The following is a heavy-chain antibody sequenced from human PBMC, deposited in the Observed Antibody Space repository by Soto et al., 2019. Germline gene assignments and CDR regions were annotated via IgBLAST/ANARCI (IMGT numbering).Heavy chain of an antibody. V-gene: IGHV3-74*01. J-gene: IGHJ4*02. D-gene: IGHD1-1*01. CDR3: ARDRLNNAYNTFFDY. Sequence: GGSLRLSCAASGFTFSSYAMSWVRQAPGKGLVWLSHINADGSSIRYADSVRGRLTISRDNAKNTLFLQMSSLTAEDTAVYFCARDRLNNAYNTFFDYWGQGTLVTVSS. CDR2: INADGSSI. CDR1: GFTFSSYA.